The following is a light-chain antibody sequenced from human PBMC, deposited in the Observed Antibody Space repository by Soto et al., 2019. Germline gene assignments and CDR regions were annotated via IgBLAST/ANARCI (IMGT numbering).Light chain of an antibody. V-gene: IGKV1-27*01. Sequence: DIQMTQSPSSLSASVGDRVTITCRASQGISNYLAWYQQKPGKVPKLLTYAASTLQSGVPSRFRGSGSGTDFTFTISRLQPEDIATYYCQQYENLPTFGQGTRRRL. CDR3: QQYENLPT. CDR1: QGISNY. J-gene: IGKJ5*01. CDR2: AAS.